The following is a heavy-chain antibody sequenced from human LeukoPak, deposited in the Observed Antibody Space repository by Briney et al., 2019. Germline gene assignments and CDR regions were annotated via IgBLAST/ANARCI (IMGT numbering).Heavy chain of an antibody. V-gene: IGHV1-18*01. D-gene: IGHD4-17*01. CDR1: GYTFTSYG. CDR3: ARDDDYGDYVSPVRFDY. CDR2: ISAYNGNT. Sequence: ASVNVSCKAYGYTFTSYGISWVRQAPGQGLEWMGWISAYNGNTNYAQKLQGRVTMTTDTSTSTAYMELRSLRSDDTAVYYCARDDDYGDYVSPVRFDYWGQGTLVTVSS. J-gene: IGHJ4*02.